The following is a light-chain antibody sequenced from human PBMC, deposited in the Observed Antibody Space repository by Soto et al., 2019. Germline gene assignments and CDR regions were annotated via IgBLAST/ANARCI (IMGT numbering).Light chain of an antibody. CDR2: EVS. Sequence: QSALTQPASVSGSPGQSIIISCNGTSSDVGGYNYVSWYQQHPGKAPKLMIYEVSNRPSGVSNRFSGSKSGNTASLTISGLQAEDEADYYCSSYTGSSTLVVFGGGTKLTVL. CDR1: SSDVGGYNY. V-gene: IGLV2-14*01. J-gene: IGLJ2*01. CDR3: SSYTGSSTLVV.